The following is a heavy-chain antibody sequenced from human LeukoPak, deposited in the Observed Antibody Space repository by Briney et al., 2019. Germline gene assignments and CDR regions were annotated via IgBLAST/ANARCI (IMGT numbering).Heavy chain of an antibody. Sequence: GGSLRLSCAASGPNFSNYWMTWVRQPPGKGLEWVANIGQDGSQKYYLDSVKGRFTISRDNAKNSLYLQMNSLRAEDTAVYYCASDYWGQGTLVTVSS. J-gene: IGHJ4*02. CDR1: GPNFSNYW. CDR3: ASDY. CDR2: IGQDGSQK. V-gene: IGHV3-7*01.